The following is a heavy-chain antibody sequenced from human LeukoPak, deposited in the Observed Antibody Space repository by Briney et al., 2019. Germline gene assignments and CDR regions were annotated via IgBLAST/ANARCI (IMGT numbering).Heavy chain of an antibody. CDR2: INSDGSST. J-gene: IGHJ4*02. Sequence: GGSLRLSCAASGFTFSSYWMHWVRQAPGKGLVWVSRINSDGSSTSDADSVKGRFTISRDNAKNTLYLQMNSLRAEDTAVYYCARSFSYDYVWGSPETGDYWGQGTLVTVSS. V-gene: IGHV3-74*01. CDR3: ARSFSYDYVWGSPETGDY. CDR1: GFTFSSYW. D-gene: IGHD3-16*01.